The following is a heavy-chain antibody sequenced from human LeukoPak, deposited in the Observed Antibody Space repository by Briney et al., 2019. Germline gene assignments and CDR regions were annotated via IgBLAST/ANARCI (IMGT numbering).Heavy chain of an antibody. D-gene: IGHD3-22*01. CDR1: GGTFSSYA. CDR3: AQGSGYYAFLNWYDP. J-gene: IGHJ5*02. Sequence: SVKVSCKASGGTFSSYAISWVRQAPGQGLEWMGGIIPIFGTANYAQKFQGRVTITTDESTSTAYMELSSLRSEDTAVYYCAQGSGYYAFLNWYDPWGQGTLVTVSS. V-gene: IGHV1-69*05. CDR2: IIPIFGTA.